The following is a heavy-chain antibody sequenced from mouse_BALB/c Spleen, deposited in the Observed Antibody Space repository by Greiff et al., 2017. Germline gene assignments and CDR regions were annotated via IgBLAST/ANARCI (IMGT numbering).Heavy chain of an antibody. Sequence: VQVVESGAELVRPGSSVKISCKASGYAFSSYWMNWVKQRPGQGLEWIGQIYPGDGDTNYNGKFKGKATLTADKSSSTAYMQLSSLTSEDSAVYFCAYYDYGGGAYWGQGTLVTVSA. J-gene: IGHJ3*01. CDR3: AYYDYGGGAY. CDR2: IYPGDGDT. D-gene: IGHD2-4*01. V-gene: IGHV1-80*01. CDR1: GYAFSSYW.